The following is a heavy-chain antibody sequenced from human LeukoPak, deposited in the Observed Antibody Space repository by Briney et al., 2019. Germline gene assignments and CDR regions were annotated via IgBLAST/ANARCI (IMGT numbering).Heavy chain of an antibody. CDR2: IYTSGST. D-gene: IGHD3-9*01. CDR3: AREGAYDILTGYYSNWFDP. V-gene: IGHV4-4*07. Sequence: TSETLSLTCTVSGGSISSYYWSWIRQPAGKGLEWIGRIYTSGSTNYNPSLKSRVTMSVDTSKNQFSLKLSSVTAADTAVYYCAREGAYDILTGYYSNWFDPWGQGTLVTVSS. J-gene: IGHJ5*02. CDR1: GGSISSYY.